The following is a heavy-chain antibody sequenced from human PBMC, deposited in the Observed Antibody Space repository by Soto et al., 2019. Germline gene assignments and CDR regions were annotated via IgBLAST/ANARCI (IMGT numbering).Heavy chain of an antibody. V-gene: IGHV3-23*01. CDR1: GFTFSSYA. J-gene: IGHJ4*02. D-gene: IGHD4-17*01. CDR2: ISGSGGST. CDR3: AKTGGAVTTSSYFDY. Sequence: GGSLRLSCAASGFTFSSYAMSWVRQAPGKGLEWVSAISGSGGSTYYADSVKGRFTISRDNSKNTLYLQMNSLRAEDTAVYYCAKTGGAVTTSSYFDYWGQGTLVTVSS.